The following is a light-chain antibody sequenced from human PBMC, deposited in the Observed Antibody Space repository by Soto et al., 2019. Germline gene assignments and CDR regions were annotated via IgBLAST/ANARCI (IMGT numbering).Light chain of an antibody. CDR2: GAS. Sequence: EIVLTQSPGTLSLSPGERATLSCRASQSVSSSYLAWYQQKPGQAPRLLIYGASSRATGIPDRFSGSGSGTDFTLTIIRLEHEDFAVYYCQQYGSSPRTFGQGTKV. CDR1: QSVSSSY. CDR3: QQYGSSPRT. J-gene: IGKJ1*01. V-gene: IGKV3-20*01.